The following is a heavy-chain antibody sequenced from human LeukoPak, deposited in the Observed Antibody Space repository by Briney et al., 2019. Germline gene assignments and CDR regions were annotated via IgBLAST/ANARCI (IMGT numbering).Heavy chain of an antibody. Sequence: PGGSLRLSCAASGITLSDYGMRWVRQAPGKGPEWVAGISGSSGRTNYVDSVRGRFTISRDNPKNTLYLQMNRLRAEDTALYFYAKRAVVIRVILGGFHKEATHFDSWGQGALVTVSS. J-gene: IGHJ4*02. V-gene: IGHV3-23*01. CDR3: AKRAVVIRVILGGFHKEATHFDS. CDR1: GITLSDYG. D-gene: IGHD3-22*01. CDR2: ISGSSGRT.